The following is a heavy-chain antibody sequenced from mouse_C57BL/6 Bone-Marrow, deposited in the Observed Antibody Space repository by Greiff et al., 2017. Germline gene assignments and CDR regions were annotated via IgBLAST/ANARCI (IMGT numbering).Heavy chain of an antibody. V-gene: IGHV5-12*01. Sequence: EVKLMESGGGLVQPGGSLKLSCAASGFTFSDYYMYWVRQTPEKRLEWVAYISNGGGSTYYPDTVKGRFTISRDNAKNTLYLQMSRLKSEDTAMYYCARHRDYGSSYDYFDYWGQGTTLTVSS. J-gene: IGHJ2*01. CDR2: ISNGGGST. D-gene: IGHD1-1*01. CDR3: ARHRDYGSSYDYFDY. CDR1: GFTFSDYY.